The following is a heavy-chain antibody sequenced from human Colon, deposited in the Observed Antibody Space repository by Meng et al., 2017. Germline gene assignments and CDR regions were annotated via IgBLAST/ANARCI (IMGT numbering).Heavy chain of an antibody. D-gene: IGHD3-16*01. J-gene: IGHJ4*02. Sequence: QGKLGPSRAEVTKPGASVKVSCKSSEYSFSNYYLHWMRQPPGQGLEWLGVSNPGGGSTNYAQKFQGRVTMTRDTSANTVYMELGSLKSEDTAVYYCVREFRGGYFDYWGQGTLVTVSS. CDR3: VREFRGGYFDY. CDR2: SNPGGGST. CDR1: EYSFSNYY. V-gene: IGHV1-46*01.